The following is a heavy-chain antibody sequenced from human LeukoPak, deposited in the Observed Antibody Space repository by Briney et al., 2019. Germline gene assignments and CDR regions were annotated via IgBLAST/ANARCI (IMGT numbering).Heavy chain of an antibody. D-gene: IGHD6-13*01. Sequence: GGSLRLSCAASGFTFSSYSMNWVRQAPGKGLEWVSSISSSSSYIYYADSVKGRFTISRDNAKNSLYLQMNSLRAEDTAVYYCAKVKAKYSSSWYYFDYWGQGTLVTVSS. V-gene: IGHV3-21*01. J-gene: IGHJ4*02. CDR3: AKVKAKYSSSWYYFDY. CDR1: GFTFSSYS. CDR2: ISSSSSYI.